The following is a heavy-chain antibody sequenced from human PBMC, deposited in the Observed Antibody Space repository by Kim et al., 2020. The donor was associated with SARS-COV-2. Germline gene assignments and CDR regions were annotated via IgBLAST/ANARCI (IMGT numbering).Heavy chain of an antibody. J-gene: IGHJ4*02. CDR3: ARGVRVSGSGSYYHDY. V-gene: IGHV3-11*01. Sequence: SVKGRFTISRDNAKNSLYLQMNSLRAEDTAVYYCARGVRVSGSGSYYHDYWGQGTLVTVSS. D-gene: IGHD3-10*01.